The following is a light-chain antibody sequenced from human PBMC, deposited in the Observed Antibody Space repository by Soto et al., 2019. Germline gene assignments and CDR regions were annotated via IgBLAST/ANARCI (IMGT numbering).Light chain of an antibody. CDR1: QGIRKD. J-gene: IGKJ4*01. V-gene: IGKV1-17*01. CDR2: AAS. CDR3: LQQNSYPRT. Sequence: DIQMTQSPSSLSASVGDRVTITCRASQGIRKDLGWYQQKPGKAPKRLIYAASSLQSGVPSRFSGSGSGTEFTLLISSLQPEDFATYYCLQQNSYPRTFGGGTKVEIK.